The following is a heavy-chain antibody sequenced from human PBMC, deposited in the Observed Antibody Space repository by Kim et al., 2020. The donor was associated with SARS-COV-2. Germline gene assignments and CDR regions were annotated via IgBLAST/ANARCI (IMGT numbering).Heavy chain of an antibody. CDR1: GYTFTGYY. V-gene: IGHV1-2*02. Sequence: ASVKVSCKASGYTFTGYYMHWVRQAPGQGLEWMGWINPNSGGTNYAQKFQGRVTMTRDTSISTAYMELSRLRSDDTAVYYCARVYDHLLLGPHDAFDIWGQGTMVTVSS. D-gene: IGHD3-22*01. CDR2: INPNSGGT. CDR3: ARVYDHLLLGPHDAFDI. J-gene: IGHJ3*02.